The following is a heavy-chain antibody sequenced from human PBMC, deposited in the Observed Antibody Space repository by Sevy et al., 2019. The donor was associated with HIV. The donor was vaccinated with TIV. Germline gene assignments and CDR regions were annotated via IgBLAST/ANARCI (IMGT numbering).Heavy chain of an antibody. CDR1: GYTFTDYY. CDR2: INPNSGGT. J-gene: IGHJ4*02. Sequence: ASLKVSCKASGYTFTDYYIHWVRQAPGQGLEWMGWINPNSGGTNYAQKFHGRVTMTRDTSISTAYMGLSGLRSDDTAVYYCARAFDSGYWGQGTLVTVSS. CDR3: ARAFDSGY. V-gene: IGHV1-2*02. D-gene: IGHD3-10*01.